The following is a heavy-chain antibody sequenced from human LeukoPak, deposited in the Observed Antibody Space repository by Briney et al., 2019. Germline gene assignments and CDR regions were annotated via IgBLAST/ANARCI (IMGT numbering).Heavy chain of an antibody. CDR1: GFPFSSYS. Sequence: GGSLRLSCAASGFPFSSYSMNWVRQAPGKGLEWVSSISSSSSYIYYADSVKGRFTISRDNAKNTLYLQMNSLRAEDTAVYYCARDQLYCSGGICYFDYWGRGTLVTVSS. J-gene: IGHJ4*02. D-gene: IGHD2-15*01. CDR2: ISSSSSYI. CDR3: ARDQLYCSGGICYFDY. V-gene: IGHV3-21*01.